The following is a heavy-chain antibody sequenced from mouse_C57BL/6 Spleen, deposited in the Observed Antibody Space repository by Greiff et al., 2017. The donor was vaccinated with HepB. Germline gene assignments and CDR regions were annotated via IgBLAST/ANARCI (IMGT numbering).Heavy chain of an antibody. V-gene: IGHV1-81*01. J-gene: IGHJ2*01. CDR1: GYTFTSYG. Sequence: VKLMESGAELARPGASVKLSCKASGYTFTSYGISWVKQRTGQGLEWIGEIYPRSGNTYYNEKFKGKATLTADKSSSTAYMELRRLTSEDSAVYFCARRSSGYGDDYWGQGTTLTVSS. CDR2: IYPRSGNT. D-gene: IGHD3-2*02. CDR3: ARRSSGYGDDY.